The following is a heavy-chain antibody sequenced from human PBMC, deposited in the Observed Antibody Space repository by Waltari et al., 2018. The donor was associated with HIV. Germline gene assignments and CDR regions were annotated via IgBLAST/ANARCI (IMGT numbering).Heavy chain of an antibody. Sequence: QLQVQVSGPGLVKPSEALSLTCTVSGGSLSSRDYSVGWIRQPPGKGVEWIGIIFYSGHTHSNPSLKSRVTISVDTSKSQFSLNLSSVTAADTAVYSCARQWLALYFDYWGQGTLVTVSS. D-gene: IGHD6-19*01. CDR3: ARQWLALYFDY. V-gene: IGHV4-39*07. CDR1: GGSLSSRDYS. CDR2: IFYSGHT. J-gene: IGHJ4*02.